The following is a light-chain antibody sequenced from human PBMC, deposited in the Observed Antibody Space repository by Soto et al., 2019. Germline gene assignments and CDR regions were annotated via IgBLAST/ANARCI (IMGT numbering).Light chain of an antibody. J-gene: IGKJ5*01. Sequence: ETVVTQSPGALSLSPGERATLSCRASQSVSSSSLAWYQQRPGQAPRLLIYGTSSRATGIPDRFSGSGSGTDFTLTISRLEPEDFAVYFCQRYGSSPLITFGQGTRLEI. CDR1: QSVSSSS. V-gene: IGKV3-20*01. CDR3: QRYGSSPLIT. CDR2: GTS.